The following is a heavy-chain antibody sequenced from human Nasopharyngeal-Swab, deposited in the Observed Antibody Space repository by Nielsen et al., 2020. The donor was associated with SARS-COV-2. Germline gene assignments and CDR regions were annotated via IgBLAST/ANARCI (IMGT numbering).Heavy chain of an antibody. CDR3: IVSSIAARGPYYFDY. CDR1: GFTFSSYA. J-gene: IGHJ4*02. Sequence: GESLNISCAASGFTFSSYAMHWVRQAPGKGLEWVAVISYDGSNKYYADSVKGRFTISRDNSKNTLYLQMNSLRAEDTAVYYCIVSSIAARGPYYFDYWGQGTLVTVSS. D-gene: IGHD6-6*01. V-gene: IGHV3-30*04. CDR2: ISYDGSNK.